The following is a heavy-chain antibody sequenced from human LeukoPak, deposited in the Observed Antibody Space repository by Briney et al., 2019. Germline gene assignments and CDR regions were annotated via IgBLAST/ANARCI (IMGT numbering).Heavy chain of an antibody. CDR1: GFDVSVNY. V-gene: IGHV3-53*01. D-gene: IGHD3-10*01. CDR3: ARDWTRYGSGSYLDAFDI. CDR2: IYTAGNT. Sequence: GGSLRLSCAASGFDVSVNYMTWVRQAPGKGLEWVSIIYTAGNTYYAESLRGRFTISRDNSKNSLYLQMNSLRAEDTAVYYCARDWTRYGSGSYLDAFDIWGQGTMVTVSS. J-gene: IGHJ3*02.